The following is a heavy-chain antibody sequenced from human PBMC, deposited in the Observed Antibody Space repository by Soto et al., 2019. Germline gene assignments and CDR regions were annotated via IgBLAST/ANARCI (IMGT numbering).Heavy chain of an antibody. CDR1: GFNFDDYA. CDR3: TRSVCPSFYSCFDY. J-gene: IGHJ4*02. D-gene: IGHD2-15*01. V-gene: IGHV3-9*01. Sequence: EVHLVESGGGLVQPGRSLRLSCVASGFNFDDYAFHWVRQAPGKGLEWVSGISWNRGIVGYSDSVQGRFTISSDNAKNSLYLQMNSLRGEDTALYYCTRSVCPSFYSCFDYFGQGTLVTVSS. CDR2: ISWNRGIV.